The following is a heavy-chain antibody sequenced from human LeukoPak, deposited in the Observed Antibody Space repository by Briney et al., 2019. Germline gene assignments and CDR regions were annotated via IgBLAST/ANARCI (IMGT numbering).Heavy chain of an antibody. V-gene: IGHV4-39*01. CDR2: IYYSGST. CDR1: GGSISSSSYY. D-gene: IGHD1-1*01. Sequence: PSETLSLTCTVSGGSISSSSYYWGWIRQPPGKGLEWIGSIYYSGSTYYNPSLKSRVTISVDTSKNQFSLKLSSVTAADTAVYYCATSKKGTAGYFDYWGQGTLVTVSS. J-gene: IGHJ4*02. CDR3: ATSKKGTAGYFDY.